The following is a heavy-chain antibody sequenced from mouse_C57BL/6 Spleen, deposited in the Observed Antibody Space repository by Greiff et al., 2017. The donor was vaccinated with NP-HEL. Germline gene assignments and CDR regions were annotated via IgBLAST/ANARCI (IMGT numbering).Heavy chain of an antibody. CDR1: GYTFTSYG. CDR3: ARVGGAGSSYSYFDV. V-gene: IGHV1-81*01. J-gene: IGHJ1*03. Sequence: QVQLQQSGAELARPGASVKLSCKASGYTFTSYGISWVKQRTGPGLEWIGEIYPRSGNTSYNEKFKGKATLTADKSSSTAYMELRSLTSEDAAVYFCARVGGAGSSYSYFDVWGTGTTVTVSS. CDR2: IYPRSGNT. D-gene: IGHD1-1*01.